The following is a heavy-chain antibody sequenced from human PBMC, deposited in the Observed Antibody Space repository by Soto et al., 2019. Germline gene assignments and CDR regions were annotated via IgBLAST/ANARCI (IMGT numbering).Heavy chain of an antibody. CDR1: GYTFTGYY. Sequence: ASVKVSCKASGYTFTGYYMHWVRQAPGQGLEWMGWINPNSGGTNYAQKFQGWVTMTRDTSISTAYMELSRLRSDDTAVYYCARASVYSSSSGDMDVWGKGTTVTVSS. CDR2: INPNSGGT. J-gene: IGHJ6*03. V-gene: IGHV1-2*04. CDR3: ARASVYSSSSGDMDV. D-gene: IGHD6-6*01.